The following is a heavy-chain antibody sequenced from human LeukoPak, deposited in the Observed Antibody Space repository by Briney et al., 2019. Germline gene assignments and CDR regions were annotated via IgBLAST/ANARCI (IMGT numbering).Heavy chain of an antibody. Sequence: PSETLSLTCTVSGGSVSSGSYYGSWIRQPPGKGLEWIGYIYYSGSTNYNPSLKSRVTISVDTSKNQFSLKLSSVTAADTAVYYCARGSIAPKTYYYGSGSLDYFDYWGQGTLVTVSS. D-gene: IGHD3-10*01. J-gene: IGHJ4*02. CDR1: GGSVSSGSYY. CDR3: ARGSIAPKTYYYGSGSLDYFDY. V-gene: IGHV4-61*01. CDR2: IYYSGST.